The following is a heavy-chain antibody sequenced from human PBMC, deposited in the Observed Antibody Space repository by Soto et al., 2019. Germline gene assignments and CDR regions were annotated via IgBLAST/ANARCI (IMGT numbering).Heavy chain of an antibody. D-gene: IGHD1-26*01. J-gene: IGHJ6*02. CDR3: ERRGSWSYYEENGMDV. CDR1: GGTFSSYA. V-gene: IGHV1-69*01. CDR2: IIPIFGTA. Sequence: QVQLVQSGAEVKKPGSSVKVSCKASGGTFSSYAISWVRQAPGQGLEWMGGIIPIFGTANYAQKFQGRVTITADESTRTGYSELSRLRSEDTAVYYRERRGSWSYYEENGMDVWGQGTTVTVSS.